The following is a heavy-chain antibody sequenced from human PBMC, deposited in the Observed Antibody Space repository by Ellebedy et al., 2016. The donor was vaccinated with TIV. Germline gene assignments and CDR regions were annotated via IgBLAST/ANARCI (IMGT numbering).Heavy chain of an antibody. CDR3: ARDDDVLTAYAY. CDR1: GFTFSRYA. J-gene: IGHJ4*02. Sequence: GGSLRLXCAASGFTFSRYAMHWVRQAPGKGLEWVAIVSFDGNKKYYADSMKGRFTISRDNSKNTLYLQMNSLRTEDTAVYYCARDDDVLTAYAYWGQGTLVTVSS. D-gene: IGHD3-9*01. CDR2: VSFDGNKK. V-gene: IGHV3-30*04.